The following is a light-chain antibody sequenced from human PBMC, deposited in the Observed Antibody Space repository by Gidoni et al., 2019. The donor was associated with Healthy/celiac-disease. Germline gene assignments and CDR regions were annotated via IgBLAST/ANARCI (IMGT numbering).Light chain of an antibody. CDR3: QQSYSTPYT. J-gene: IGKJ2*01. CDR2: AAS. V-gene: IGKV1-39*01. Sequence: DFQMTQSPSSLSASVGDRVTITCRASQSISSYLNWYQQKPGKAPKLLIYAASSLQSGVPSRFSGSGSGTDFTLTISSLQPEDFATYYCQQSYSTPYTFXXXTKLEIK. CDR1: QSISSY.